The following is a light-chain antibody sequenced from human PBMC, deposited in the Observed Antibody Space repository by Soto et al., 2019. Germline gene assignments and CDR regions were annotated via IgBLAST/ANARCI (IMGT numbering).Light chain of an antibody. CDR2: GAS. CDR3: QHYITWPLT. V-gene: IGKV3-15*01. J-gene: IGKJ4*01. CDR1: ESVSSN. Sequence: EIVMTQSPGTLSLSPGERAILSCRASESVSSNLACYQQKPGQAPRLLISGASTRATGIPARFSGSGSGTEFTLTISSLQSEDFAVYYCQHYITWPLTFGGGTTVDI.